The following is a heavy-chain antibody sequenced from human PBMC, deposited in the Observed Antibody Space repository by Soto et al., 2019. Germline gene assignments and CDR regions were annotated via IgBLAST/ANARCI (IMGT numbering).Heavy chain of an antibody. CDR2: IYHSGTT. D-gene: IGHD1-26*01. V-gene: IGHV4-59*01. CDR3: ARDMPYAAGSLAGCDY. CDR1: GDSITGSY. J-gene: IGHJ4*02. Sequence: SETLSLTCTVSGDSITGSYWSWIRQPPGQTLEWIGYIYHSGTTTYNPSLKSRVSISVDTSKNQFSLRLTSVIAADTAVYYCARDMPYAAGSLAGCDYWGQGILVTVSS.